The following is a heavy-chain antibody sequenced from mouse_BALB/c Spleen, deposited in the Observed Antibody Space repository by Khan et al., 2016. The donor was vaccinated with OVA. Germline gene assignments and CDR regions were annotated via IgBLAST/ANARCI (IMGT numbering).Heavy chain of an antibody. CDR3: ARDSNFDY. CDR2: ISSGSSSI. J-gene: IGHJ2*01. CDR1: GFTFSRFG. V-gene: IGHV5-17*02. Sequence: EVELVESGGGLVQPGGSRKLSCAASGFTFSRFGMHWVRQAPEKGLEWVAYISSGSSSIYYADTVKGRFTISRDNPKNTQFLQMTSLRSEDTAMYYCARDSNFDYWGQGTTLTVSS.